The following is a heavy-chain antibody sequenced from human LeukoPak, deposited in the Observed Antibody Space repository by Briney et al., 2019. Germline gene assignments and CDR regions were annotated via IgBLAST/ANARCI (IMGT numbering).Heavy chain of an antibody. D-gene: IGHD2-15*01. J-gene: IGHJ4*02. Sequence: PGGSLRLSCSASGFTFSSYAMHWVRQAPGKGLEYVASISSIGGNTYYADSLKGIFTISRDNSKNTLYLQMSRLTAEDTAVYYCVKEQDDYGDYWGQGTLVTVSS. CDR2: ISSIGGNT. CDR1: GFTFSSYA. V-gene: IGHV3-64D*09. CDR3: VKEQDDYGDY.